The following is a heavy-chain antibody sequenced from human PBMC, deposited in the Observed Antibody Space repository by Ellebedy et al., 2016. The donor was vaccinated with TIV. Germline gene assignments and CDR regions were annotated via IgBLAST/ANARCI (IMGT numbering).Heavy chain of an antibody. CDR3: ARELAAAGFFDY. CDR1: GFTFSSYS. Sequence: GESLKISCAASGFTFSSYSMNWVRQAPGKGLEWVSSISSSNHYIYYADSVKGRFTISRDNAKHSLYLQMNSLRAEDTAVFYCARELAAAGFFDYWGQGTLVTVSS. J-gene: IGHJ4*02. D-gene: IGHD6-13*01. CDR2: ISSSNHYI. V-gene: IGHV3-21*01.